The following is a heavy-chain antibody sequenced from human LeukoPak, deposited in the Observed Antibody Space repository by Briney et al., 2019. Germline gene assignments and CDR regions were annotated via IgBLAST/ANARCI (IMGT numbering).Heavy chain of an antibody. V-gene: IGHV3-48*03. CDR2: ISSSGSTI. Sequence: GGSLRLSCAASGFTFSSYEMNWVRQAPGKGLEWVSYISSSGSTIYYADSVKGRFTISRDNAKNSLYLQMNSLRAEDTAVYYCARTAWELLGDNWFDPWGQGTLVTVSS. J-gene: IGHJ5*02. CDR1: GFTFSSYE. D-gene: IGHD1-26*01. CDR3: ARTAWELLGDNWFDP.